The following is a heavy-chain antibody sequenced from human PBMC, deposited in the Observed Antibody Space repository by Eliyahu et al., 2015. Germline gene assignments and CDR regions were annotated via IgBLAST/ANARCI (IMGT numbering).Heavy chain of an antibody. V-gene: IGHV3-72*01. Sequence: EVQLVESGGGLXQPGGSLRLSCAASGFSFSAXYXDWVRQAPGKGLEWVGRAKNRANSYTTEYAASVKGRFTLSRDDSKNSLYLQMNSLKTEDTAVYYCAREPFCGDGCYSIGPFDIWGQGTMVTVSS. CDR1: GFSFSAXY. D-gene: IGHD2-21*02. CDR2: AKNRANSYTT. CDR3: AREPFCGDGCYSIGPFDI. J-gene: IGHJ3*02.